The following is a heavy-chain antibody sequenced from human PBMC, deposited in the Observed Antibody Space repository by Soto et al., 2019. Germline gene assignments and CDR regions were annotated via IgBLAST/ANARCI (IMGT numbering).Heavy chain of an antibody. D-gene: IGHD5-18*01. V-gene: IGHV2-70*18. Sequence: NWVRQAPGKGLEWLALIDWDDDKYYSTSLKTRLTISKDTSKNQVVLTMTNMDPVDTATYYCARIVYSYGPGAFDVWGQGTMVTVSS. J-gene: IGHJ3*01. CDR2: IDWDDDK. CDR3: ARIVYSYGPGAFDV.